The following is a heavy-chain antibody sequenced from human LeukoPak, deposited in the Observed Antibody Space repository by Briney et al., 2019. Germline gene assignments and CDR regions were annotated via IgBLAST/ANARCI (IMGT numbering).Heavy chain of an antibody. CDR2: INHSGST. CDR1: SGSFSGYY. D-gene: IGHD3-10*01. Sequence: SETLSLTCAVYSGSFSGYYWSWIRQPPGKGLEWIGEINHSGSTNYNPSLKSRVTISVDTSKNQFSLKLSSVTAADTAVYYCARCYYGSGSYSVWGKGTTVTISS. CDR3: ARCYYGSGSYSV. J-gene: IGHJ6*04. V-gene: IGHV4-34*01.